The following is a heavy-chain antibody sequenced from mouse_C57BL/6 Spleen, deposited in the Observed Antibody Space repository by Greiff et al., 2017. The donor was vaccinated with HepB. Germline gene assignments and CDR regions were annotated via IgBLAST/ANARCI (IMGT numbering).Heavy chain of an antibody. D-gene: IGHD4-1*02. Sequence: QVQLQQPGAELVKPGASVKLSCKASGYTFTSYWMHWVKQRPGRGLEWIGRIDPNSGGTKYNQKFKGKATLTVDQSSSTAYMQLNSLTSEDSAVYYCARGRQLGPYYAMDYWGQGTSVTVSS. J-gene: IGHJ4*01. CDR1: GYTFTSYW. CDR3: ARGRQLGPYYAMDY. V-gene: IGHV1-62-3*01. CDR2: IDPNSGGT.